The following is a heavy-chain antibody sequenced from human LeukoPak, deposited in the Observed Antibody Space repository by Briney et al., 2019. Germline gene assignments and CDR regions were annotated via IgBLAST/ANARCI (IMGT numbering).Heavy chain of an antibody. V-gene: IGHV3-66*01. Sequence: GGSLRLSCVASGFIVSNNYLNWVRQAPGKGLEWLSIIYVDNNVYYADSVKGRFTISRDNSKNTLYLQMNSLRVEDTAVYYCARDILIGFLEPYYGMDVWGQGTTVTVSS. J-gene: IGHJ6*02. CDR1: GFIVSNNY. D-gene: IGHD3-3*02. CDR2: IYVDNNV. CDR3: ARDILIGFLEPYYGMDV.